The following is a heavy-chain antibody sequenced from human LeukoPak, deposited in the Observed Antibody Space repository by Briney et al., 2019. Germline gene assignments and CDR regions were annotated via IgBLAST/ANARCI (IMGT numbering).Heavy chain of an antibody. Sequence: ASVKVSCKASGYTFTRYDINWVRQATGQGLEWMGWMNPNSGNTGYAQKFQGRVTMTRNTSISTAYMELSSLRSEDTAVYYCARGVYTVTYYYYYMDVWGKGTTVTVSS. CDR3: ARGVYTVTYYYYYMDV. CDR1: GYTFTRYD. CDR2: MNPNSGNT. D-gene: IGHD4-11*01. J-gene: IGHJ6*03. V-gene: IGHV1-8*01.